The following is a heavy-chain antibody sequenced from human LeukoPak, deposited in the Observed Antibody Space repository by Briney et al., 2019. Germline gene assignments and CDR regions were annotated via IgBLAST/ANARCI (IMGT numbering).Heavy chain of an antibody. CDR3: ASEEDCSSTSCYSDFDY. Sequence: PGGSLRLSCAASGFTFSSYSMNWVRQAPGKGLEWVSSISSSSSYIYYADSVKGRFTISRDNAKNSLYLQMNSLRAEDTAVYYCASEEDCSSTSCYSDFDYWGQGTLVTVSS. CDR1: GFTFSSYS. J-gene: IGHJ4*02. D-gene: IGHD2-2*01. V-gene: IGHV3-21*01. CDR2: ISSSSSYI.